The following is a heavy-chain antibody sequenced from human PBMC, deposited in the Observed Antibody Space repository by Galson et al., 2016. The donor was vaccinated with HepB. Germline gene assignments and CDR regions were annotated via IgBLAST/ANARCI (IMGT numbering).Heavy chain of an antibody. Sequence: SLRLSCAASGFTFNRYTMNWVRQAPGTGLEWVAYISSSSSYIYYADSVKGRFTISRENAKKSLYLQMNSLRAEDTAVYYCARAPIEVDGMRHYYYGMDVWGQGTTVTVSS. CDR1: GFTFNRYT. V-gene: IGHV3-21*01. CDR2: ISSSSSYI. CDR3: ARAPIEVDGMRHYYYGMDV. D-gene: IGHD6-13*01. J-gene: IGHJ6*02.